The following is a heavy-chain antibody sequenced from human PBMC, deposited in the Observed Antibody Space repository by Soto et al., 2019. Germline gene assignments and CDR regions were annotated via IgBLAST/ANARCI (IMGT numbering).Heavy chain of an antibody. CDR2: ISGSGGST. D-gene: IGHD6-19*01. CDR1: GFTFSSYA. V-gene: IGHV3-23*01. J-gene: IGHJ3*02. Sequence: PGGSLRLSCAASGFTFSSYAMSWVRQAPGKGLEWASAISGSGGSTYYADSVKGRFTISRDNSKNTLYLQMNSLRAEDTAVYYCAKPHIAVAGTLYGNDAFDIWGQGTMVTVSS. CDR3: AKPHIAVAGTLYGNDAFDI.